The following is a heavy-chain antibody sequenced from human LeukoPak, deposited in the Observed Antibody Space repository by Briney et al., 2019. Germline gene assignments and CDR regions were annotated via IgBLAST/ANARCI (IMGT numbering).Heavy chain of an antibody. Sequence: SQTLSLTCAISGDSVSSNSVAWNWIRQSPSRGLEWLGRTYYRSKWNNEYAESVRSRITINPDTSKNQFSLQLDSVTPEDTAAYYCARERYYFDYWGQGTLVTVSS. V-gene: IGHV6-1*01. CDR2: TYYRSKWNN. CDR1: GDSVSSNSVA. J-gene: IGHJ4*02. CDR3: ARERYYFDY.